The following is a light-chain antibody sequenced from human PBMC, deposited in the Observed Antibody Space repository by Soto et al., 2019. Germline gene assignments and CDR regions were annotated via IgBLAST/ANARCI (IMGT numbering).Light chain of an antibody. CDR1: QTVSSY. CDR2: DAS. V-gene: IGKV3-11*01. CDR3: KQRSNWPMLT. Sequence: EIVLTQSPATLSLSPGERATLSCRASQTVSSYLAWYQQKPGQAPRLLIYDASNRATGIPARFSGSGSGTDFTLTISSLEPEDFAVYYCKQRSNWPMLTFGGGTKV. J-gene: IGKJ4*01.